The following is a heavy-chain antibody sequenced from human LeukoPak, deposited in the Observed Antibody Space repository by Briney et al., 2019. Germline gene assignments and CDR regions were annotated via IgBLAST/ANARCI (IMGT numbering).Heavy chain of an antibody. V-gene: IGHV4-59*12. CDR3: ARARGSSGMFVFDI. D-gene: IGHD3-10*02. J-gene: IGHJ3*02. Sequence: SETLSVTCTVPGGSISSYNWWRRRQPPGKGLEWIGYIYHSGSTYYNPSLKSRVTISVDRSKNQFSLKLSSVTAADTAVYYCARARGSSGMFVFDIWGQGTMVTVSS. CDR1: GGSISSYN. CDR2: IYHSGST.